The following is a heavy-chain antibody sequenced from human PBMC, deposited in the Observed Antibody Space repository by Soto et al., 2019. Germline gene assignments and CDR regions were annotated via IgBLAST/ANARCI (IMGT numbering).Heavy chain of an antibody. CDR1: GFTFSSYS. CDR3: ARPWGQLSTYYYGMDT. D-gene: IGHD3-16*01. J-gene: IGHJ6*02. V-gene: IGHV3-21*01. Sequence: GGSLRLSCAASGFTFSSYSMNWVRQAPGKGLEWVSSISSSSSYIYYADSVKGRFTISRDNAKNTLYLQMNSLRPEDTAVYYCARPWGQLSTYYYGMDTWGQGTTVTVSS. CDR2: ISSSSSYI.